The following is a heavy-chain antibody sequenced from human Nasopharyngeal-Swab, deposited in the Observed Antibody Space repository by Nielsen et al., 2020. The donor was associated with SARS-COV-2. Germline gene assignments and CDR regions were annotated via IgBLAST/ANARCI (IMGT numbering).Heavy chain of an antibody. D-gene: IGHD2-15*01. Sequence: GESLKISCAASGFTFSSYSMNWVRQAPGKGLEWVSYISSSSSTIYYADSVKGRFTISRDNAKNSLYLQMNSLRAEDTAVYYCARDGYRSGGSCYWGTYNWFDPWGQGTLVTVSS. J-gene: IGHJ5*02. CDR3: ARDGYRSGGSCYWGTYNWFDP. V-gene: IGHV3-48*01. CDR1: GFTFSSYS. CDR2: ISSSSSTI.